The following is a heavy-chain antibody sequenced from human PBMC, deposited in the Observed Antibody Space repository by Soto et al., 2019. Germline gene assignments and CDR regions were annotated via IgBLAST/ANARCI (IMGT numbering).Heavy chain of an antibody. CDR2: IIPIFGTA. CDR1: GVTFSSYA. V-gene: IGHV1-69*06. Sequence: ASVKVSCKASGVTFSSYAISWVRQAPGQGLEWMGGIIPIFGTANYAQKFQGRVTIIADKSTSTAYMELSSLRSEDTAVYYCARVPGFIVATNPYYFDYWGQGTLVTVSS. J-gene: IGHJ4*02. CDR3: ARVPGFIVATNPYYFDY. D-gene: IGHD5-12*01.